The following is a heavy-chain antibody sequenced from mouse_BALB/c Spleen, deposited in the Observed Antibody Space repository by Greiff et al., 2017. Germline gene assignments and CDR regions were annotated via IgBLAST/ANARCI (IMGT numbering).Heavy chain of an antibody. CDR2: IWAGGST. CDR1: GFSLTSYG. Sequence: QVQLKQSGPGLVQPSQSLSITCTVSGFSLTSYGVHWVRQPPGKGLEWLGVIWAGGSTNYNSALMSRLSISKDNSKSQVFLKMNSLQTDDTAMYYCAGNYYGSSYWFAYWGQGTLVTVSA. D-gene: IGHD1-1*01. J-gene: IGHJ3*01. V-gene: IGHV2-9*02. CDR3: AGNYYGSSYWFAY.